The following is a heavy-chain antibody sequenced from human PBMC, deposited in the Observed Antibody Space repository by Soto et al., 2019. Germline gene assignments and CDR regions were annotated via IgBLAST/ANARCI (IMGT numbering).Heavy chain of an antibody. CDR1: GASIGRGGYY. Sequence: QVQLQESGPGLMKPSQTLSLTCTVSGASIGRGGYYWTWIRQHPGKALEWMGHIHFSGETNYNPSLXGXLXMXIDTSTNQFSLNLAAVTAADTAMYYCARDQGGDLDYWGQGTLVTVSS. CDR3: ARDQGGDLDY. D-gene: IGHD2-21*01. CDR2: IHFSGET. J-gene: IGHJ4*02. V-gene: IGHV4-31*03.